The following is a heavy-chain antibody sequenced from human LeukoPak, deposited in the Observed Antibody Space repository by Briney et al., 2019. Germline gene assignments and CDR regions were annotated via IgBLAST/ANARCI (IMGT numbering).Heavy chain of an antibody. V-gene: IGHV1-24*01. D-gene: IGHD3-10*01. CDR1: GYTLTELS. J-gene: IGHJ3*02. CDR3: ATRIWFGEFSNAFDI. CDR2: FDPEDGET. Sequence: GASVKVSCKVSGYTLTELSMHWVRQAPGKGLEWMGGFDPEDGETIYAQKFQGRVTTTEDTSTDTAYMELSSLRSEDTAVYYCATRIWFGEFSNAFDIWGQGTMVTVSS.